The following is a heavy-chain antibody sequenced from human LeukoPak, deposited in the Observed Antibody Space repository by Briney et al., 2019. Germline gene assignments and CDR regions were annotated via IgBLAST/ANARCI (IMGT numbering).Heavy chain of an antibody. Sequence: ASVKVSCKASGYTFTDYYIHWVRQAPGQGLEWMGGINPTSGGTKDAQKFQGRVILTRDTSISTAYMDLSRLRSDDTALYYCARGRHLDSDGYYEAFYFDYWGQGTLVTVSS. CDR1: GYTFTDYY. CDR2: INPTSGGT. D-gene: IGHD3-22*01. J-gene: IGHJ4*02. CDR3: ARGRHLDSDGYYEAFYFDY. V-gene: IGHV1-2*02.